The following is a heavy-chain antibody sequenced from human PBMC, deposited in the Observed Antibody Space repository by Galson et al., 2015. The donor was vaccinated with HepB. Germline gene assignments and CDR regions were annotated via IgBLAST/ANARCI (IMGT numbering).Heavy chain of an antibody. CDR2: ICSGGGT. V-gene: IGHV3-53*01. Sequence: SLRLSCAASGFFVSTNCVSWVRQAPGKGLEWVSAICSGGGTYYADSVKGRFTISRDNSKNTVFLQMNSLRAEDTAVYYCARDAEQWLVMGNWFDPWGQGTLVTVSS. CDR1: GFFVSTNC. D-gene: IGHD6-19*01. J-gene: IGHJ5*02. CDR3: ARDAEQWLVMGNWFDP.